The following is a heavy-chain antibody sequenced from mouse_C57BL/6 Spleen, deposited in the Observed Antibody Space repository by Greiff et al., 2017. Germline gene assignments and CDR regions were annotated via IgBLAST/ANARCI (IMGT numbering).Heavy chain of an antibody. CDR2: IHPNSGST. CDR3: AREGNPSFAY. CDR1: GYTFTSYW. J-gene: IGHJ3*01. V-gene: IGHV1-64*01. Sequence: QVHVKQPGAELVKPGASVKLSCKASGYTFTSYWMHWVKQRPGQGLEWIGMIHPNSGSTNYNEKFKSKATLTVDKSSSTAYMQLSSLTSEDSAVYYCAREGNPSFAYWGQGTLVTVSA.